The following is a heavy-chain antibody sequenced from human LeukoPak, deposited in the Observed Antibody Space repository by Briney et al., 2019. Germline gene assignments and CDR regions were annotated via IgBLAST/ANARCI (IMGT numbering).Heavy chain of an antibody. Sequence: SETLSLTCTVSGGSISSGSYYWGWIRQPPGKGLEWIGSIYYSGSTYYKPSLKSRVTISLDTSKNQFSLKLSSVTAADTAVYYCAKSLYGSGSYYNWFDPWGQGTLVTVSS. D-gene: IGHD3-10*01. CDR3: AKSLYGSGSYYNWFDP. J-gene: IGHJ5*02. V-gene: IGHV4-39*07. CDR2: IYYSGST. CDR1: GGSISSGSYY.